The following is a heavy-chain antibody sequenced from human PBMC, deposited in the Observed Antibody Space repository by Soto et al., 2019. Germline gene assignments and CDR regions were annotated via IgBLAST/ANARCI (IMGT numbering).Heavy chain of an antibody. V-gene: IGHV3-9*01. Sequence: EVQLVESGGGLVQPGRSLRLSCAATGFTFDDYAMHWVRQAPGKGLEGVSSISWNSGDIGYADSVKGRFTISRDNAETSLHLQMNRLRAEDTALYYCATGNHSYYDYYMDGWGKGTTVTVSS. CDR1: GFTFDDYA. J-gene: IGHJ6*03. CDR2: ISWNSGDI. CDR3: ATGNHSYYDYYMDG.